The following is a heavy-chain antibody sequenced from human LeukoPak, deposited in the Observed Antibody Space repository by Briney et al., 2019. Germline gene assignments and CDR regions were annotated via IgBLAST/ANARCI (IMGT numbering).Heavy chain of an antibody. Sequence: PSETLSLTCAVSGGSISSGGYSWSWIRQPPGKGLEWIGYIYHSGSTYYNPSLKSRVTISVDRSKNQFSLKLSSVTAADTAVYYCARVGGRTGYTFDYWGQGTLVTVSS. CDR2: IYHSGST. J-gene: IGHJ4*02. CDR1: GGSISSGGYS. V-gene: IGHV4-30-2*01. CDR3: ARVGGRTGYTFDY. D-gene: IGHD3/OR15-3a*01.